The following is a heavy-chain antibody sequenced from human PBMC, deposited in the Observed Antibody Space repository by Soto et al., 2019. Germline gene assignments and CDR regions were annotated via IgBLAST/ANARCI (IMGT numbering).Heavy chain of an antibody. CDR3: ARSDK. Sequence: GGSLRLSCAASGVAFSSHWMSWVRQAPGRGLEWVANIKEDGSEKDYVDSVKGRFTISRDNAKNSLYLQMNSLRAEDTAVYYCARSDKWGQGTPVTVSS. CDR2: IKEDGSEK. J-gene: IGHJ4*02. V-gene: IGHV3-7*04. CDR1: GVAFSSHW.